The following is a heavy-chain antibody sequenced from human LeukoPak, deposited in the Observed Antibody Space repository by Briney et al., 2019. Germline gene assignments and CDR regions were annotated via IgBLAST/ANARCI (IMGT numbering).Heavy chain of an antibody. CDR2: IIPILGIA. V-gene: IGHV1-69*04. CDR1: GGTFSSYA. J-gene: IGHJ6*02. Sequence: SVKVSCKASGGTFSSYAISWVRQAPGQGLEWMGRIIPILGIANYAQKFQGRVTITADKSTSTAYMELSSLRSEDTAVYYCARDRAHYGSVKRNYYYGMDVWGQGTTVTVSS. CDR3: ARDRAHYGSVKRNYYYGMDV. D-gene: IGHD3-10*01.